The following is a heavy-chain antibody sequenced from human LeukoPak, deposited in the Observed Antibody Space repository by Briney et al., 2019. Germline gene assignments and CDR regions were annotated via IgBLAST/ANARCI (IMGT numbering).Heavy chain of an antibody. V-gene: IGHV1-18*01. CDR3: ARDPQQLVGATGGGFEY. CDR1: GYTFTSYG. Sequence: ASVKVSCKASGYTFTSYGISWVRQAPGQGLEWMGWISAYNGKTNYAQKFQGRVTMTTDTPTNTAYMELRSLRSDDTAVYYCARDPQQLVGATGGGFEYWGQGTLVTVSS. D-gene: IGHD1-26*01. CDR2: ISAYNGKT. J-gene: IGHJ4*02.